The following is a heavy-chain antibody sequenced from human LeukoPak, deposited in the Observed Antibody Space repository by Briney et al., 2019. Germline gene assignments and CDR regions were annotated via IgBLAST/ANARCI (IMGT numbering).Heavy chain of an antibody. CDR3: TTGVIFFDY. D-gene: IGHD3-10*01. CDR1: GFTFSNAW. V-gene: IGHV3-15*04. J-gene: IGHJ4*02. CDR2: IESKTDGGTT. Sequence: GGSLRLSCAASGFTFSNAWMSWVRQAPGKGLEWVGRIESKTDGGTTDYAAPVKGRFTISRDDSKNTLYLQMNSLKTEDTAVYYCTTGVIFFDYWGQGTLVTVSS.